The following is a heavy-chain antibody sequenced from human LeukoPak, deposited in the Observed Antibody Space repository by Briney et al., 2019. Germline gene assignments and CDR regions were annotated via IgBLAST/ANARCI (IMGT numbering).Heavy chain of an antibody. Sequence: GASVKVSCKASGYTFTGYYMHWVRQAPGQGLEWMGWMNPNSGNTGYAQKFQGRVTMTRNTSISTAYMELSSLRSEDTAVYYCARGRGAYCGGDCSYFDYWGQGTLVTVSS. CDR2: MNPNSGNT. CDR3: ARGRGAYCGGDCSYFDY. V-gene: IGHV1-8*02. J-gene: IGHJ4*02. D-gene: IGHD2-21*02. CDR1: GYTFTGYY.